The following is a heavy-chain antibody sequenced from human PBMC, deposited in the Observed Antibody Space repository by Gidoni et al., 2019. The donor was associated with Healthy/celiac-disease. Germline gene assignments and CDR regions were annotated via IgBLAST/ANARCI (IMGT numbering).Heavy chain of an antibody. CDR3: AKDILSGADGQH. CDR1: GFPFDDYA. CDR2: ISGDGGST. Sequence: EVQLVESGGGVVQPGGSLRLSCAASGFPFDDYAMHWVRQAPGKGLEWVSLISGDGGSTYDADSVKGRFTISRDNSKNSLYLQMNSLRTEDTALYYCAKDILSGADGQHWGQGTLVTVSS. J-gene: IGHJ1*01. V-gene: IGHV3-43*02. D-gene: IGHD7-27*01.